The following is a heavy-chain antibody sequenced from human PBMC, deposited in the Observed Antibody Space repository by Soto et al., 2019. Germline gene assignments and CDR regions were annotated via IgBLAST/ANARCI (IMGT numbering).Heavy chain of an antibody. CDR2: ISYDGSNK. V-gene: IGHV3-30-3*01. Sequence: GGSLRLSCAASGFTFRSHAMHWVRQAPGKGLEWVAGISYDGSNKYYPNSVKGRFIISRDNSRNTLYVQMNSLRTEDTAVYYCVSEVGARNFYSWGQGTLVTVSS. D-gene: IGHD1-26*01. J-gene: IGHJ4*02. CDR3: VSEVGARNFYS. CDR1: GFTFRSHA.